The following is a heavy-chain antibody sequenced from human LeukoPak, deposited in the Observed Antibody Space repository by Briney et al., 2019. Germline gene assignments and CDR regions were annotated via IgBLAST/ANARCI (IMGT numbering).Heavy chain of an antibody. J-gene: IGHJ4*02. CDR1: GYTLTELS. CDR2: FDPEDGET. D-gene: IGHD3-3*01. V-gene: IGHV1-24*01. CDR3: ATAVVITIFGVVPFDY. Sequence: GASVKVSCKVSGYTLTELSMHWVRQAPGKGLEWMGGFDPEDGETIYAQKFQGRVAMTEDTSTDTAYMELSSLRSEDTAVYYCATAVVITIFGVVPFDYWGQGTLVTVSS.